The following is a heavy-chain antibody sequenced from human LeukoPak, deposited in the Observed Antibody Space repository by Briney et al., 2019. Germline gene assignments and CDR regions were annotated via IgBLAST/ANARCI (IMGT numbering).Heavy chain of an antibody. CDR2: ISSSSSYI. CDR1: GFTFSSYS. CDR3: ARVNIVVVPAAITVYYYYMDV. J-gene: IGHJ6*03. D-gene: IGHD2-2*01. Sequence: GGSLRLSCAASGFTFSSYSMNWVRQAPGKGLAGVSSISSSSSYIYYADSVKGRFTISRDNAKNSLYLQMNSLRAEDTAVYYCARVNIVVVPAAITVYYYYMDVWGKGTTVTVSS. V-gene: IGHV3-21*01.